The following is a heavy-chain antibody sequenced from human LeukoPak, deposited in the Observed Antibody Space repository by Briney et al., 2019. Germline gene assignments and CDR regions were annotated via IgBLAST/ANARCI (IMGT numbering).Heavy chain of an antibody. Sequence: GGSLRLSCAASGFTFSSYSVNWVRQAPGKGLEWVSYISSSSNTTYYADSVKGRFTISRDNAKNSLYLQMNSLRAEDTAVYYCARSPSGTGGFDPWGQGTLVTVSS. CDR3: ARSPSGTGGFDP. D-gene: IGHD1-1*01. J-gene: IGHJ5*02. CDR1: GFTFSSYS. V-gene: IGHV3-48*01. CDR2: ISSSSNTT.